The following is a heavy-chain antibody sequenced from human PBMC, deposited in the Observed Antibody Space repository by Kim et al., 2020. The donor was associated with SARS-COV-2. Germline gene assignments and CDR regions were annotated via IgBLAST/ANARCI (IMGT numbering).Heavy chain of an antibody. J-gene: IGHJ4*02. CDR3: ARVYYGSGREIDN. Sequence: YRPSLQSRVSISVATSENLFSLKLNSVTAADTAVYYCARVYYGSGREIDNWGLGILVTVSS. V-gene: IGHV4-39*07. D-gene: IGHD3-10*01.